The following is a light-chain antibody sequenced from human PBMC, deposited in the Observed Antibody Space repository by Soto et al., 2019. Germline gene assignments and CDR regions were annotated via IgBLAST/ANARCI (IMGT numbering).Light chain of an antibody. CDR2: GAS. CDR1: QSVSSN. V-gene: IGKV3-15*01. CDR3: QQYNNWHPWT. Sequence: EIVMTQSPATLSVSPGERATLSFRSSQSVSSNLAWYQQKPGQAPRLLIYGASTRATGIPARFSGSGSGTEFTLTISSLQYEDFAVYYCQQYNNWHPWTFGQGTKVDIK. J-gene: IGKJ1*01.